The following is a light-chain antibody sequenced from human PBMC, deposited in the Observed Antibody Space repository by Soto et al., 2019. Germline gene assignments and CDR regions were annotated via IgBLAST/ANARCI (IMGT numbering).Light chain of an antibody. Sequence: AIRMTQSPSSLSASTIDIVTITFLASQGISSYLAWYQQKPGKAPKLLIYAASTLQSGVPSRFSGSGSGTEFTLTISSLQPDDFATYYCQQYNSYSGTFGQGTKVDIK. CDR3: QQYNSYSGT. CDR2: AAS. CDR1: QGISSY. J-gene: IGKJ1*01. V-gene: IGKV1-8*01.